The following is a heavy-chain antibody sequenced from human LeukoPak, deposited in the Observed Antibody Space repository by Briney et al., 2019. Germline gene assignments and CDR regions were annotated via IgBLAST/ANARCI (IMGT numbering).Heavy chain of an antibody. J-gene: IGHJ4*02. CDR1: GYTFTGYY. CDR2: INPNSGGT. Sequence: ASVKVSCKASGYTFTGYYMHWVRQAPGQGLEWMGWINPNSGGTNYAQKFQGWVTMTRDTSISIAYMELSRLRSDDTAVYYCARGYYDSSGYQDYWGQGTLVTVSS. CDR3: ARGYYDSSGYQDY. V-gene: IGHV1-2*04. D-gene: IGHD3-22*01.